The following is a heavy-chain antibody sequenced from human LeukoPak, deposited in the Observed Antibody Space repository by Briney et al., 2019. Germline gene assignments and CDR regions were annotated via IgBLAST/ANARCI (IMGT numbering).Heavy chain of an antibody. CDR1: GFTFSDSN. J-gene: IGHJ4*02. D-gene: IGHD3-10*01. Sequence: PGGSLRLSCAASGFTFSDSNMNWVRQAPGKGLEWVSYISRSSSTIYYADSVRGRFTISRDNAKNSLYLQMNSLRAEDTAVYYYATSSYYGSGSDNWGQGTLVTISS. CDR2: ISRSSSTI. CDR3: ATSSYYGSGSDN. V-gene: IGHV3-48*04.